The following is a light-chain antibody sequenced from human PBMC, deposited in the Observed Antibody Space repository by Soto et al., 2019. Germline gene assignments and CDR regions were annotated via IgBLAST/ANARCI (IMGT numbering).Light chain of an antibody. CDR2: DAS. J-gene: IGKJ2*01. V-gene: IGKV3-20*01. CDR1: QTVSSSS. CDR3: QQYGSSPVT. Sequence: EIVLAQSPGTLSLSPGESATLSCRASQTVSSSSLAWYQQKPGQAPRLLIYDASRRASGIPDRFSAGGSGTDFTFTISRLEPEDFAVYYCQQYGSSPVTFGQGXK.